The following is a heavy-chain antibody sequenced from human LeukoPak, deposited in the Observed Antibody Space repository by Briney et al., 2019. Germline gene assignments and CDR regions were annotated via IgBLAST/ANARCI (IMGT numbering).Heavy chain of an antibody. CDR1: GGSISSYY. D-gene: IGHD3-10*01. CDR2: IYYSGST. V-gene: IGHV4-59*01. Sequence: SETLSLTCTVSGGSISSYYWSWIRQPPEKGLEWIGYIYYSGSTNYNPSLKSRVTISVDTSKNQFSLKLNSVTAADTAVYYCARGGYYGSGNDFRFDPWGQGTLVTVSS. J-gene: IGHJ5*02. CDR3: ARGGYYGSGNDFRFDP.